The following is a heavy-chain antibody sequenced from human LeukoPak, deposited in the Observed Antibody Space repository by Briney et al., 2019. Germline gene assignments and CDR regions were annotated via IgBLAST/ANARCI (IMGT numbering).Heavy chain of an antibody. Sequence: SETLSLTCTVSGASFNSDDQYWNWIRQSPGKGLEWIGSIHPSGMLYNDPSLESRVTMSRDTSKNQFSLNLNSVTAADTAVYVCSRGLGSRKLGYWGQGILVTASS. CDR3: SRGLGSRKLGY. CDR2: IHPSGML. D-gene: IGHD2-2*01. J-gene: IGHJ4*02. V-gene: IGHV4-31*03. CDR1: GASFNSDDQY.